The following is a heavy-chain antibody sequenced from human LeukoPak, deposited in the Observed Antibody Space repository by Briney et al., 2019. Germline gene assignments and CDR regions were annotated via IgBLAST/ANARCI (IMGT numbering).Heavy chain of an antibody. CDR3: ARASYSSGWFFDY. CDR1: GGSISSPIYF. CDR2: FYQSGST. D-gene: IGHD6-19*01. V-gene: IGHV4-39*01. Sequence: PSETLSLTCTVSGGSISSPIYFWGWIRQPPGKGLEWIGSFYQSGSTYYNPSLESRLTVSADTSTNKISLKINLLTTNHTAVYYCARASYSSGWFFDYWGRGTLVTVAS. J-gene: IGHJ4*02.